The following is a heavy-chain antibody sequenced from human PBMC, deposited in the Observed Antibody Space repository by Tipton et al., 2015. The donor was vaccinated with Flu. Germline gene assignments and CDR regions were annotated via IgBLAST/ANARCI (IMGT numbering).Heavy chain of an antibody. V-gene: IGHV3-53*01. CDR2: IYGGGTT. Sequence: GSLRLSCAASGFTVTSSYMSWVRQAPGKGLEWVSVIYGGGTTDYADSVKGRFTISRDKSKNALYLQMSGLRAEDTAVYYCARGPQVPVWPYYYGMDVWGQGTTVTVSS. J-gene: IGHJ6*02. CDR3: ARGPQVPVWPYYYGMDV. CDR1: GFTVTSSY. D-gene: IGHD2-2*01.